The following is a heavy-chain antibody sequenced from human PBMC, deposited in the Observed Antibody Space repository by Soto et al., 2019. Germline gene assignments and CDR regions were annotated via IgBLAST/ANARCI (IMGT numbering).Heavy chain of an antibody. D-gene: IGHD1-1*01. CDR3: ARGLQFPFRTV. Sequence: SETLSLTCAVYGGSFSGNYWSWIRQSPGKGLEWIGEINDSGSTNYNPSLKSRVTISVDTSKNQFSLKLSSVSAADTAVYYCARGLQFPFRTVWAKGSSVIVSS. CDR2: INDSGST. CDR1: GGSFSGNY. V-gene: IGHV4-34*01. J-gene: IGHJ6*04.